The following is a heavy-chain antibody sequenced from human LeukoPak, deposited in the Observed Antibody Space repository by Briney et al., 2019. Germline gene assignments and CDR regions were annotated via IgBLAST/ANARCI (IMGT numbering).Heavy chain of an antibody. CDR3: ARDQTTGTTSNY. V-gene: IGHV1-18*01. D-gene: IGHD1-7*01. Sequence: ASVKVSCKASGYTFTNYGVSWVRLAPGQGLEWMGWISGYNGDTNYAQKLQGRVTMTTDTSTSIAYMELRSLRSDDTAVYYCARDQTTGTTSNYWGQGTLVTVSS. CDR2: ISGYNGDT. J-gene: IGHJ4*02. CDR1: GYTFTNYG.